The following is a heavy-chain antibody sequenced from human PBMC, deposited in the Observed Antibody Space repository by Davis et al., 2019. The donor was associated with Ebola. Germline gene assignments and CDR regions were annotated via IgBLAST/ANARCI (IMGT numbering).Heavy chain of an antibody. V-gene: IGHV1-3*01. CDR3: ARDLGYCSGGSCYTYYYYGMDV. J-gene: IGHJ6*02. CDR1: GYTFISYA. Sequence: ASAMVSCNASGYTFISYAMHWVRQAPGQRLEWMGWINAGNGNTKYSQKFQGRVTITRDTSASTAYMELSSLRAEDTAVYYCARDLGYCSGGSCYTYYYYGMDVWGQGTTVTVSS. CDR2: INAGNGNT. D-gene: IGHD2-15*01.